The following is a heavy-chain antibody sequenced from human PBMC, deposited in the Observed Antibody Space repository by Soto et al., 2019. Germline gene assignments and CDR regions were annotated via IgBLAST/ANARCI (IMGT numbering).Heavy chain of an antibody. Sequence: GGSLRLSCAASGFTFSSYSMNWVRQAPGKGLEWVSSISSSSSYIYYADSVKGRFTISRDNAKNSLYLQMNSLRAEDTAVYYCARDPRYCGGDCYETYYYYGMDVWGQGTTVTVSS. D-gene: IGHD2-21*02. J-gene: IGHJ6*02. V-gene: IGHV3-21*01. CDR1: GFTFSSYS. CDR3: ARDPRYCGGDCYETYYYYGMDV. CDR2: ISSSSSYI.